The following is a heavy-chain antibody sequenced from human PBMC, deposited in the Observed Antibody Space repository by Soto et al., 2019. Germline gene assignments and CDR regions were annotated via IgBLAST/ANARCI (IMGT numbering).Heavy chain of an antibody. J-gene: IGHJ4*02. Sequence: TSETLSLTCTVSGGSISSYYWSWIRQPPGEGLEWIGYIYYSGSTNYNPSLKSRVTISVDTSKNQFSLKLSSVTAADTAVYYCARASTYYDFWGQGTLVTVSS. D-gene: IGHD3-3*01. V-gene: IGHV4-59*01. CDR2: IYYSGST. CDR1: GGSISSYY. CDR3: ARASTYYDF.